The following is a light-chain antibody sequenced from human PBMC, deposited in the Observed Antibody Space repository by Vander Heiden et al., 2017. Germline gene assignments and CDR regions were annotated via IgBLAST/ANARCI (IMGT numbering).Light chain of an antibody. CDR1: STNVGSNS. Sequence: QSVLTQPPSASGTPGQWVTIYCSCSSTNVGSNSVDWYQHLPGTAPKRLIYRDFQRPSGVPDRFSASKSGTSASLAISGLRSEDEAHYSCAAWDDSLSVVFGGGTKLTVL. V-gene: IGLV1-47*01. CDR2: RDF. CDR3: AAWDDSLSVV. J-gene: IGLJ2*01.